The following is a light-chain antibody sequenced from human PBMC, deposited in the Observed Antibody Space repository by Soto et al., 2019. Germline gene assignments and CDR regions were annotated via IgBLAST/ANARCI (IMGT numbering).Light chain of an antibody. CDR1: QDISTH. V-gene: IGKV1-33*01. CDR3: QQFDCLPLT. Sequence: DIQMTQSPSSLSASVGDRVTITCQASQDISTHLTWFQQKPGKAPKLLIYDVSILETGVPSRFSGSGSGTHFTYSISSLQPEDIATYYCQQFDCLPLTFGGGTRVEIK. J-gene: IGKJ4*01. CDR2: DVS.